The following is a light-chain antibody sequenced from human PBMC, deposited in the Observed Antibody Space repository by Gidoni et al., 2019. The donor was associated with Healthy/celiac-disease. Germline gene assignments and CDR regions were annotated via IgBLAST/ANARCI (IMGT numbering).Light chain of an antibody. CDR2: AAS. CDR3: QQYYSYPWT. CDR1: QGISSY. Sequence: ATRMTQSTPSFSASTGDRVTITWRASQGISSYLAWYQQKPGKAPKLLIYAASTLQSGVPSRFSGSGSGTDFTLTISCLQSEDFATYYCQQYYSYPWTFGQGTKVEIK. J-gene: IGKJ1*01. V-gene: IGKV1-8*01.